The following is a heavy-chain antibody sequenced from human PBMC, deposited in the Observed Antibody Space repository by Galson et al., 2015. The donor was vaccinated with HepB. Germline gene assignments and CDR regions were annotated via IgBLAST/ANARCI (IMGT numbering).Heavy chain of an antibody. J-gene: IGHJ6*02. Sequence: SLRLSCAASGFTFSSYGMHWVRQAPGKGLEWVAVISYDGSNKYYADSVKGRFTISRDNSKNTLYLQMNSLRAEDTAVYYCAKDRGDSSSWYDYYYGMDVWGQGTTVTVSS. CDR1: GFTFSSYG. CDR3: AKDRGDSSSWYDYYYGMDV. V-gene: IGHV3-30*18. CDR2: ISYDGSNK. D-gene: IGHD6-13*01.